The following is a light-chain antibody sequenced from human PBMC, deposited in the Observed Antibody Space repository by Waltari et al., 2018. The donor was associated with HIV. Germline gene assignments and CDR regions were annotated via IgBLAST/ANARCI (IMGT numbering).Light chain of an antibody. CDR2: EST. CDR3: GTRDNDLGPVV. Sequence: SVLTQPPSKSAAPGPTVTISCTGHNSNIGSNDVSRYQQLPGASPRLIIGESTKRPSLTSDRFSASKSDTTATLDIAGLQPGDEAMYYCGTRDNDLGPVVLGGGTWVTVL. J-gene: IGLJ2*01. V-gene: IGLV1-51*02. CDR1: NSNIGSND.